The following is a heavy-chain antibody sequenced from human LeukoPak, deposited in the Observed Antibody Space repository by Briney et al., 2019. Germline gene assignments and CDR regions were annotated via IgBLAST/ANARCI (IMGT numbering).Heavy chain of an antibody. J-gene: IGHJ4*02. CDR2: MNPNSGNT. Sequence: ASVKVSCKASGYTFTGYYMHWVRQAPGQGLEWMGWMNPNSGNTGYAQKFQGRVTMTRNTSISTAYMELSSLRSEDTAVYYCARGGRMWSHFDYWGQGTLVTVSS. D-gene: IGHD2-21*01. CDR1: GYTFTGYY. CDR3: ARGGRMWSHFDY. V-gene: IGHV1-8*02.